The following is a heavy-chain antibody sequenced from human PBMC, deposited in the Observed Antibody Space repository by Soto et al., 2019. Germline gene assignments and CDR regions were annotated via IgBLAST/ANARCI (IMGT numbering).Heavy chain of an antibody. CDR1: GGLISSGNW. V-gene: IGHV4-4*02. J-gene: IGHJ6*02. CDR3: ARGEDAFFYYGLDV. CDR2: IYHSGST. Sequence: PSETLSLTCAVSGGLISSGNWWTWVRQAPGKGLEWIGEIYHSGSTKYNPSLKSRVTMSVDKSKNQFSLKLNSVTAADTAVYYCARGEDAFFYYGLDVWGQGSTVTVSS.